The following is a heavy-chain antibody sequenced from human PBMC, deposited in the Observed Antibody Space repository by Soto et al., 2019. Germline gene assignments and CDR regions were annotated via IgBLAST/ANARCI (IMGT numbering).Heavy chain of an antibody. D-gene: IGHD3-10*01. CDR1: GFTFSSYG. V-gene: IGHV3-30*18. CDR3: AKDRYYYGSGSYIDY. CDR2: ISYDGSNK. J-gene: IGHJ4*02. Sequence: GGSLRLSCAASGFTFSSYGMHWVRQAPGKGLEWVAVISYDGSNKYYADSVKGRFTISRDNSKNTLYLQMNSLRAEDTAVYYCAKDRYYYGSGSYIDYWGQGTLVTVSS.